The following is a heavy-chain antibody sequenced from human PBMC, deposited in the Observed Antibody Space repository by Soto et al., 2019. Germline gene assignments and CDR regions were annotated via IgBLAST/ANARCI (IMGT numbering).Heavy chain of an antibody. CDR2: ITSASDYI. CDR3: ARVGTGSSTSLDI. CDR1: GFMFTRST. V-gene: IGHV3-21*01. Sequence: GGSLRLSCVASGFMFTRSTMNWVRQAPGKGLEWVSSITSASDYIFYADSVKGRFTISRDNAKNSLYLQMNSLRAEDTAVYYCARVGTGSSTSLDIWGQGTMVTVSS. D-gene: IGHD3-9*01. J-gene: IGHJ3*02.